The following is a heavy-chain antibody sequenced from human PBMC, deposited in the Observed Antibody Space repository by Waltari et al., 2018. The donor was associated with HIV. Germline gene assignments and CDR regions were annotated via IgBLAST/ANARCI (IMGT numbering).Heavy chain of an antibody. CDR3: ARELEASVGYGMDV. J-gene: IGHJ6*02. D-gene: IGHD3-10*01. CDR1: GGSISSHF. CDR2: IYYTGNS. Sequence: QVQLQESGPGLVKSSETLSLTCTVSGGSISSHFWSWVRQSPGKGLEWIAYIYYTGNSVYNPSLKGRVTISIDKSKQQFSLRLSSVTAADTAVYYCARELEASVGYGMDVWGQGTTVTVSS. V-gene: IGHV4-59*11.